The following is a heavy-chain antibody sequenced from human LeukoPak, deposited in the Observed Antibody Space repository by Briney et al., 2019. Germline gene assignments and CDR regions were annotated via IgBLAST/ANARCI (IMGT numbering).Heavy chain of an antibody. Sequence: GSLRLSCAASGFTFSSYAMHWVRQAPGKGLEWVALISYDGSNKYFADSVKGRFTISRDNAKNTLYLQMNSLRAEDTAVYYCARDAYADFDYWGQGTLVTVSS. CDR2: ISYDGSNK. V-gene: IGHV3-30*04. J-gene: IGHJ4*02. CDR1: GFTFSSYA. D-gene: IGHD2-2*01. CDR3: ARDAYADFDY.